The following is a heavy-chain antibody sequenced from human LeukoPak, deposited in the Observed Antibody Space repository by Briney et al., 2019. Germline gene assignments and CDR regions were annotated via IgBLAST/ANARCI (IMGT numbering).Heavy chain of an antibody. CDR1: GFTFSNYN. Sequence: GGSLRLSCAASGFTFSNYNMNWVRQAPGKGLEWVSYISLSSTSIYYADSVKGRFTISRDNAKNSLYLQMNSLRAEDTAVYYCARGGLYHYSGTSGDYWGQGTLVTVST. J-gene: IGHJ4*02. CDR3: ARGGLYHYSGTSGDY. CDR2: ISLSSTSI. V-gene: IGHV3-48*01. D-gene: IGHD4-11*01.